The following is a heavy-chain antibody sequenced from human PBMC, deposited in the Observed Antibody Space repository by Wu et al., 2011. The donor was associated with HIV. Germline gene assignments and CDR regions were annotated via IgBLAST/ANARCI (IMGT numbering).Heavy chain of an antibody. CDR1: GGTFSSYG. CDR2: IIPIFGTA. D-gene: IGHD3-10*01. CDR3: ARAVSSESKTLGDAFDI. V-gene: IGHV1-69*05. Sequence: QVQLVQSGAEVKKPGSSVKVYCKASGGTFSSYGISWVRQAPGQGPEWMGGIIPIFGTANYAQKFQGRVTITTDESTSTVYMELSSLRFEDTAVYYCARAVSSESKTLGDAFDIWGQGTMLTVSS. J-gene: IGHJ3*02.